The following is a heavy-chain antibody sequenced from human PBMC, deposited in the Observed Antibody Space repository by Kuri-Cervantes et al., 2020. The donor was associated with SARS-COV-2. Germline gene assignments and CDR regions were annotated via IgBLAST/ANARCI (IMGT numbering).Heavy chain of an antibody. CDR3: ARDHMQLKGMDV. D-gene: IGHD6-13*01. Sequence: ASAKNSCRASGYTFTSYGISWVRQAPGQEREWRGWISSYNGNTNYAQKLQGRVTMTTDTSTSTAYKEIMSLRSDDTAVSYCARDHMQLKGMDVWGQGTTVTVSS. V-gene: IGHV1-18*04. CDR1: GYTFTSYG. J-gene: IGHJ6*02. CDR2: ISSYNGNT.